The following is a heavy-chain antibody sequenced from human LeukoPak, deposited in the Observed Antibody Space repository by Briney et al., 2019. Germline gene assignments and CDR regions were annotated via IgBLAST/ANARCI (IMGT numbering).Heavy chain of an antibody. J-gene: IGHJ3*02. CDR3: ARVRSSGWMLDAFDT. Sequence: GGSLRLSCAASGFTFSSYAMHWVRQAPGKGLEWVAVISYDGSNKYYADSVKGRFTISRDNSKNTLYLQMNSLRAEDTAVYYCARVRSSGWMLDAFDTWGQGTMVTVSS. D-gene: IGHD6-19*01. CDR1: GFTFSSYA. V-gene: IGHV3-30*04. CDR2: ISYDGSNK.